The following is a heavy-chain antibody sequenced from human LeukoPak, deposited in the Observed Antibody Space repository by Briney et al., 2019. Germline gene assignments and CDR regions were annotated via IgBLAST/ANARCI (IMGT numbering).Heavy chain of an antibody. CDR2: ISGSGGST. V-gene: IGHV3-23*01. CDR3: AKGGRPYYDSSGYYLGHYYYMDV. Sequence: GGSLRLSCAASGFTFSSYAMSWVRQAPGKGLEWVSAISGSGGSTYYADSVKGRFTISRDNSKNTLYLQMNSLRAEDTAVYYCAKGGRPYYDSSGYYLGHYYYMDVWGKGTTVTVSS. J-gene: IGHJ6*03. D-gene: IGHD3-22*01. CDR1: GFTFSSYA.